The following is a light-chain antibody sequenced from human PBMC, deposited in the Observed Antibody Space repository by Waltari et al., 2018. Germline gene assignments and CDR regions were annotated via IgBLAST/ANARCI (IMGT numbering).Light chain of an antibody. V-gene: IGLV3-1*01. Sequence: SYELTQPPSVSVSPGQTASITCSGDILGNNYASWYQQKPGQSPLLVIYQDTKRPSELPELFSGSKSTNAATLTITGTQAMDEADYYCQALGTGAWVFGGGTKLTVL. CDR2: QDT. CDR3: QALGTGAWV. CDR1: ILGNNY. J-gene: IGLJ3*02.